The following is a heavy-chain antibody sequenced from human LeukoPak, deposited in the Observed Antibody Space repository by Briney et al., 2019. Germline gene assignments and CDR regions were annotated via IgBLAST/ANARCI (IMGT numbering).Heavy chain of an antibody. D-gene: IGHD2-21*01. CDR1: GYTFTSYA. V-gene: IGHV1-18*01. Sequence: ASVKVSCKASGYTFTSYAITLLLLAAEQGPEWMGWISTYNGNKAYAQKIQGRVSMTTDTSTTTAYMELRDLRSDDTAIYYCARGSGGGEPTDYWGQGTLVTVSS. CDR2: ISTYNGNK. CDR3: ARGSGGGEPTDY. J-gene: IGHJ4*02.